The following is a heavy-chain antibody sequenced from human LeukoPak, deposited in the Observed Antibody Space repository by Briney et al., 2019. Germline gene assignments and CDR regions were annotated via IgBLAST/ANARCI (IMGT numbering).Heavy chain of an antibody. CDR1: GFTFSTYA. CDR2: IYSGGST. J-gene: IGHJ3*02. Sequence: GGSLRLSCAASGFTFSTYAVNWVRQAPGKGLEWVSVIYSGGSTYYADSVKGRFTISRDNSKHTLYLQMNSLRAEDTAVYYCARVIRPRAFDIWGQGTMVTVSS. V-gene: IGHV3-66*01. CDR3: ARVIRPRAFDI. D-gene: IGHD3-16*01.